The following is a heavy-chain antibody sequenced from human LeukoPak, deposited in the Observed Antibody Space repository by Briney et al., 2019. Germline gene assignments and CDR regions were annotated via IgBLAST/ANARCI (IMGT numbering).Heavy chain of an antibody. V-gene: IGHV1-2*02. CDR3: ARDGPQFVYYYMDV. CDR2: INPNSGGT. D-gene: IGHD5-24*01. J-gene: IGHJ6*03. Sequence: ASVKVSCKASGYTFTGYYMHWVRQAPGQGLEWMGWINPNSGGTNYAQKFQGRVTMTRDTSISTAYMELSRLRPDDTAVYYCARDGPQFVYYYMDVWGKGTTVTVSS. CDR1: GYTFTGYY.